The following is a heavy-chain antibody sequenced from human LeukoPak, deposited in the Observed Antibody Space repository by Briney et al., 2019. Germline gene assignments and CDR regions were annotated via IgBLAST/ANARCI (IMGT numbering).Heavy chain of an antibody. Sequence: GGSLRLSCAASGFTFSGSAMHWVRQASGKGLEWVGRIRSKANSYATEYAASVKGRFTISRDDSKNTAYLQMNSLKTEDTAVYYCTRHRAYYDSSGSDYWGQGTLVTVSS. J-gene: IGHJ4*02. CDR1: GFTFSGSA. V-gene: IGHV3-73*01. D-gene: IGHD3-22*01. CDR2: IRSKANSYAT. CDR3: TRHRAYYDSSGSDY.